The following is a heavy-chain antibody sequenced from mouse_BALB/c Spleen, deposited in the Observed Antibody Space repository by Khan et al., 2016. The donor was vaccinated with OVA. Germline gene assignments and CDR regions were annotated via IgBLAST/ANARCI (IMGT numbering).Heavy chain of an antibody. CDR2: INPSTGYA. CDR1: GYSFVTYW. J-gene: IGHJ2*01. CDR3: TRLGKSYGSTFGY. Sequence: QVQLQQSGAELAKPGASVKMSCKASGYSFVTYWIHWVKQRPGQGLEWIGYINPSTGYAEYNQKFKEKATLTADSSSSTAYMQLSSLTSEDSAVYRCTRLGKSYGSTFGYWGQGTTLTVSS. D-gene: IGHD1-1*01. V-gene: IGHV1-7*01.